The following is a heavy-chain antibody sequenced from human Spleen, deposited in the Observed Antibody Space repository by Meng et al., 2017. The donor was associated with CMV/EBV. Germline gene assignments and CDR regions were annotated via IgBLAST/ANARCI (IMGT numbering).Heavy chain of an antibody. D-gene: IGHD6-25*01. CDR2: INPNSGGT. V-gene: IGHV1-2*02. CDR1: GYTFTGYY. Sequence: ASVKVSCKPSGYTFTGYYMHWVRQAPGQGLEWMGWINPNSGGTNYAQKFQGRVTMTRDTSISTAYMELSRLRSDDTAVYFCAREDERQRYFFDFWGRGTLVTVSS. CDR3: AREDERQRYFFDF. J-gene: IGHJ4*02.